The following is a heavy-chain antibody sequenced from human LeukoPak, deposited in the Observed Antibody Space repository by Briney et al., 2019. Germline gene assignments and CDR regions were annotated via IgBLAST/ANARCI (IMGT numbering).Heavy chain of an antibody. J-gene: IGHJ4*02. D-gene: IGHD3-22*01. V-gene: IGHV3-48*02. CDR3: ARGSYYDSSGYSSPLDY. Sequence: GGSLRLSCAASGFTFSSYSTNWVRQAPGKGLEWVSYISSSSSTIYYADSVKGRFTISRDNAKNSLYLQMNSLRDEDTAVYYCARGSYYDSSGYSSPLDYWGQGTLVTVSS. CDR1: GFTFSSYS. CDR2: ISSSSSTI.